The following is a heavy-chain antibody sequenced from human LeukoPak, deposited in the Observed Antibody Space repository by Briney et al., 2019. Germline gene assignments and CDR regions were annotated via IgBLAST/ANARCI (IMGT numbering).Heavy chain of an antibody. Sequence: GGSLRLSCAASGFTFDDYGMSWVRQVPGKGLEWVSGINWNGGSTDYADSVKGRFTISRDNAKNSLYLQMNSLRAEDTAEYYCAKDLRVLAGTDPVDDYWGQGTLVTVSS. CDR3: AKDLRVLAGTDPVDDY. CDR2: INWNGGST. CDR1: GFTFDDYG. J-gene: IGHJ4*02. D-gene: IGHD6-19*01. V-gene: IGHV3-20*04.